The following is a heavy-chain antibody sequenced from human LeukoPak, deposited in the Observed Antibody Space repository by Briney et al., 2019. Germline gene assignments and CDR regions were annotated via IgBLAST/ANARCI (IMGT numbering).Heavy chain of an antibody. J-gene: IGHJ3*02. Sequence: ASEILSLTCAVSGFSINSGYYWGWIRQPPGKGLEWIASVYHSGNTYYSPSLRSRVTTPEDTSKNHLALKQSSGRAADTVVFYCARQIRGYAFHMWAGGTMLTVSS. CDR3: ARQIRGYAFHM. CDR1: GFSINSGYY. V-gene: IGHV4-38-2*01. CDR2: VYHSGNT.